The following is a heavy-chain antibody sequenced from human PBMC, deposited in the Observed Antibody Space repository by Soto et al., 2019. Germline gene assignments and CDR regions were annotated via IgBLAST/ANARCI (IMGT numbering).Heavy chain of an antibody. CDR2: IIPICGTA. CDR3: ARDGGRHSGGIDY. J-gene: IGHJ4*02. Sequence: QVQLVQSGAEVKKPGSSVKVSCKASGGTFSSYSINWVRQAPGQGLEWMGVIIPICGTANYAQKFQGRVTITADESTSTAYMELSSLRSEDTAVYYCARDGGRHSGGIDYWGQGTLVTVSS. D-gene: IGHD1-26*01. V-gene: IGHV1-69*01. CDR1: GGTFSSYS.